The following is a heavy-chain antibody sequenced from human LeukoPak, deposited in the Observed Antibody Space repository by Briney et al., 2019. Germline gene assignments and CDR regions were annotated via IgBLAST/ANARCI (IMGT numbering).Heavy chain of an antibody. CDR1: GGSFSGYY. J-gene: IGHJ4*02. Sequence: PSETLSLTCAVYGGSFSGYYWSWIRQPPGKGLEWIGEINHSGSTNYNPSLKSRVTISVDTSKNQFPLKLSSVTAADTAVYYCARGGEWLPLGYWGQGTLVTVSS. CDR2: INHSGST. V-gene: IGHV4-34*01. CDR3: ARGGEWLPLGY. D-gene: IGHD3-3*01.